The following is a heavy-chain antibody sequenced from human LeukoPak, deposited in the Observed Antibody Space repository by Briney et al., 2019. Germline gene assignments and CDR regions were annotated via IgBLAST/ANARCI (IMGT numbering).Heavy chain of an antibody. J-gene: IGHJ4*03. Sequence: SETLSLTCAVYGGSFSGYYWSWIRQPPGKGLEWIGEINHSGSTNYNPSLKSRVTISVDTSKNQFSLKLSSVTAADMAVYYCARVCYGSYVDYWGQGTLVTVSS. CDR3: ARVCYGSYVDY. D-gene: IGHD3-10*02. CDR1: GGSFSGYY. CDR2: INHSGST. V-gene: IGHV4-34*01.